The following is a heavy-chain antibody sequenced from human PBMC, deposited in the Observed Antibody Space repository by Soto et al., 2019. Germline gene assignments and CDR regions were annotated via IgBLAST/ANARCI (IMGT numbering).Heavy chain of an antibody. CDR3: ARMTYSRKDGRDYYYYMDV. CDR2: IKQDGSEK. Sequence: GGSLRLSCAASGFTFSSYWMSWVRQAPGKGLEWVANIKQDGSEKYYVDSVKGRFTISRDNAKNSLYLQMNSLRAEDTAVYYCARMTYSRKDGRDYYYYMDVWGKGTTVTVSS. J-gene: IGHJ6*03. V-gene: IGHV3-7*01. D-gene: IGHD2-15*01. CDR1: GFTFSSYW.